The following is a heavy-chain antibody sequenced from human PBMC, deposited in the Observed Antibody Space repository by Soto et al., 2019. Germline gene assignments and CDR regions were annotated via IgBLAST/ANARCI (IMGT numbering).Heavy chain of an antibody. CDR2: INHSGST. V-gene: IGHV4-34*01. J-gene: IGHJ4*02. Sequence: QVQLQQWGAGLLKPSETLSLTCAVYGGSFSGYYWSWIRQPPGKGLEWIGEINHSGSTNYNPSLKSRVTISVDTSKNQFSLKLSSVTAADTAVYYCARGRAVAGTRPLDYWGQGTLVTVSS. CDR1: GGSFSGYY. CDR3: ARGRAVAGTRPLDY. D-gene: IGHD6-19*01.